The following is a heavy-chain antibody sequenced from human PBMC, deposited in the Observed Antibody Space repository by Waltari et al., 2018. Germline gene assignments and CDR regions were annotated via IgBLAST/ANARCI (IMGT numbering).Heavy chain of an antibody. CDR1: GFIFRNYA. CDR2: MSGTGDYT. D-gene: IGHD6-19*01. Sequence: EVQLLESGGALEQPGGSLRISCSGSGFIFRNYAMTWVRQAPGKGLEWVSTMSGTGDYTYYADSVKGRFTISRDNSKNTVFLHMNNLRVEDTAIYFCAKDQAEWLVLDGYFDSWGQGTPVTVSS. J-gene: IGHJ4*02. CDR3: AKDQAEWLVLDGYFDS. V-gene: IGHV3-23*01.